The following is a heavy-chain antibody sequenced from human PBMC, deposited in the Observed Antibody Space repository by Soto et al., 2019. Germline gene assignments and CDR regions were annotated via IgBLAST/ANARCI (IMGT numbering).Heavy chain of an antibody. CDR1: GFTFSSYA. CDR3: ARVADSYYYGGMDV. Sequence: EVQLLESGGGLVQPGGSLRLSCAASGFTFSSYAMSWVRQAPGKGLEWVSAISGSAGSTYHADSVKGRFTISRDNSKNTLYLQMNNLRVEDSAVYYCARVADSYYYGGMDVWGQGTTVAVSS. CDR2: ISGSAGST. V-gene: IGHV3-23*01. D-gene: IGHD3-16*01. J-gene: IGHJ6*02.